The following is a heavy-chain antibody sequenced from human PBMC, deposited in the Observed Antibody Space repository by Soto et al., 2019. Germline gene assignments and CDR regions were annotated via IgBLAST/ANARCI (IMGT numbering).Heavy chain of an antibody. J-gene: IGHJ3*02. D-gene: IGHD5-12*01. V-gene: IGHV1-69*04. CDR2: IIPILGIA. Sequence: ASVKVSCKASGGTFSSYTISWVRQAPGQGLEWMGRIIPILGIANYAQKFQGRVTITADKSTSTAYMELSSLRSEDTAVYYCARDSPAYSGTGDAFDIWGQGTMVTVSS. CDR1: GGTFSSYT. CDR3: ARDSPAYSGTGDAFDI.